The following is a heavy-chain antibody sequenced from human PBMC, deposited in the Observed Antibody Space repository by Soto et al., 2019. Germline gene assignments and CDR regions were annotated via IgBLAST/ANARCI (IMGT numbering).Heavy chain of an antibody. CDR3: ARGRNSAFDI. CDR2: AYYRSKWHN. J-gene: IGHJ3*02. V-gene: IGHV6-1*01. CDR1: GDNVFRNDIA. Sequence: QVQLQQSGPGLVKPSQTLSLTCAITGDNVFRNDIARNWVRQSPSRGLEWLGRAYYRSKWHNEYAVSVKSRTTINLDTSKNQLSLQLYSVTPEDSAVYYCARGRNSAFDIWGQGTLVVVSS. D-gene: IGHD1-7*01.